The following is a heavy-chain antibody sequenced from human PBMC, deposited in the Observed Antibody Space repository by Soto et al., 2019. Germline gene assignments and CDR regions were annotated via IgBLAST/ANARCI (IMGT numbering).Heavy chain of an antibody. CDR3: ARDKAGTGLYGMDV. CDR2: IWYDGSNK. J-gene: IGHJ6*02. CDR1: GFTFSSYG. V-gene: IGHV3-33*01. Sequence: PGGSLRLSCAASGFTFSSYGMHWVRQAPGKGLEWVAVIWYDGSNKYYADSVKGRFTISRDNSKNTLYLQMNSLRAEDTAVYYCARDKAGTGLYGMDVWGQGTTVTVS. D-gene: IGHD6-13*01.